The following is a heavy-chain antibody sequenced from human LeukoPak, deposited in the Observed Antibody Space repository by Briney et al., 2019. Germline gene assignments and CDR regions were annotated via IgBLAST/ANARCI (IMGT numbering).Heavy chain of an antibody. J-gene: IGHJ6*03. D-gene: IGHD2-2*01. V-gene: IGHV1-18*01. Sequence: ASVKVSCKASGYTFTSYGISWVRQAPGQGLEWMGWISAYNGNTNYAQKLQGRVTMTTDTSTSTAYMELRSLRSDDTAVYYWARAYCSSASCPSRYYYYMDDWGKGTTVTVSS. CDR2: ISAYNGNT. CDR1: GYTFTSYG. CDR3: ARAYCSSASCPSRYYYYMDD.